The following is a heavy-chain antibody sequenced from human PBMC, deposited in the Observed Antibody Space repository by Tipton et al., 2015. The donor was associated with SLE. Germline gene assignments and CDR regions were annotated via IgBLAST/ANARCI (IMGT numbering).Heavy chain of an antibody. CDR3: ARGRDWFDP. Sequence: RSLRLSCAGSGFTFSSHAMSWVRQHPGKGLEWIGYIYYSGSTYYNPSLKSRVTISVDTSKNQFSLKLSSVTAADTAVYYCARGRDWFDPWGQGTLVTVSS. CDR2: IYYSGST. CDR1: GFTFSSHA. J-gene: IGHJ5*02. V-gene: IGHV4-31*02.